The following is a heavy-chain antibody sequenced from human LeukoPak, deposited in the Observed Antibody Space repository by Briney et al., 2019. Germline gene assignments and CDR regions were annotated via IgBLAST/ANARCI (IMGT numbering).Heavy chain of an antibody. CDR2: IYTSGST. Sequence: SETLSLTCTVSGGSISSYYWSWIRQPAGKGREWIGRIYTSGSTNYNPSLKSRVTMSVDTSKNQFSLKLSSVTAADTAVYYCARAGRGVLSGWYYFDYWGQGTLVTVSS. CDR1: GGSISSYY. D-gene: IGHD6-19*01. J-gene: IGHJ4*02. CDR3: ARAGRGVLSGWYYFDY. V-gene: IGHV4-4*07.